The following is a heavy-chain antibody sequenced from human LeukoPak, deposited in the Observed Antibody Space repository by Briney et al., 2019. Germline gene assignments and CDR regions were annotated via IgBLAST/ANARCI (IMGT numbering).Heavy chain of an antibody. CDR3: ARSLYSSRYIRPFDY. Sequence: GGSLRLSCAASGFTFSSYGMHWVREAPGKGLEWVAVISYDGSNKYYADSVKGRFTISRDNAKNSLYLQMNSLRDEDTAVYYCARSLYSSRYIRPFDYWGQGTLVTVSS. J-gene: IGHJ4*02. D-gene: IGHD6-13*01. CDR2: ISYDGSNK. CDR1: GFTFSSYG. V-gene: IGHV3-30*03.